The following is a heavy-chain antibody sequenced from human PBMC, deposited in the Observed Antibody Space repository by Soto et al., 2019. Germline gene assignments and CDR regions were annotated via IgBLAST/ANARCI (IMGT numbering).Heavy chain of an antibody. D-gene: IGHD6-6*01. CDR3: ARGRQLAGGWFDP. Sequence: ETLSLTCAVYGGSFSGYYWSWIRQPPGKGLEWIGEINHSGSTNYNPSLKSRVTISVDTSKNQFSLKLSSVTAADTAVYYCARGRQLAGGWFDPWGQGTLVTV. J-gene: IGHJ5*02. V-gene: IGHV4-34*01. CDR1: GGSFSGYY. CDR2: INHSGST.